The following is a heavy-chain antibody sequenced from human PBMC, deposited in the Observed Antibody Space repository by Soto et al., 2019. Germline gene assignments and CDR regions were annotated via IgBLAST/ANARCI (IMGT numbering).Heavy chain of an antibody. CDR3: ARHLISPHMIAVALGGCAS. D-gene: IGHD3-22*01. V-gene: IGHV4-39*01. CDR1: GGYISSSSLY. J-gene: IGHJ5*02. Sequence: AGTLTLTCTVSGGYISSSSLYWGWMRQGPGKGLEGIGSIDYSGSTYDNPSIKSRVTISVDTSKNQFSLKMSSVNAADTAVYYCARHLISPHMIAVALGGCASWGKGTLAPFS. CDR2: IDYSGST.